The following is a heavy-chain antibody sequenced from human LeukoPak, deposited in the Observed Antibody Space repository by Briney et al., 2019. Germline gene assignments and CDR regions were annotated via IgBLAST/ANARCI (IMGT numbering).Heavy chain of an antibody. V-gene: IGHV4-59*08. Sequence: ASETLSLTCTVSGGSISSYYWSWIRQPPGKGLEWIGYIYYSGSTNYNPSLKSRVTISVDTSKNQFSLKLSSVTAADTAVYYCARHFQGGMDVWSQGTTVTVSS. CDR1: GGSISSYY. CDR2: IYYSGST. J-gene: IGHJ6*02. CDR3: ARHFQGGMDV.